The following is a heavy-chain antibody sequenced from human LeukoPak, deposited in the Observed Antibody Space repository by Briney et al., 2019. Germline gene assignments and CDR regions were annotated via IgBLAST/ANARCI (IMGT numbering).Heavy chain of an antibody. CDR2: IYYSGST. D-gene: IGHD6-19*01. Sequence: SETLSLTCTVSGDSITSNNWSWIRQPPGKGLEWIGFIYYSGSTNYNPSLEGRLTISLDTSQNQFSLKLSSVTAADTAVYYCARMTGPVYSSGWYPRSPDSGMRFGPLCFDYWGQGTLVTVSS. CDR3: ARMTGPVYSSGWYPRSPDSGMRFGPLCFDY. CDR1: GDSITSNN. J-gene: IGHJ4*02. V-gene: IGHV4-59*01.